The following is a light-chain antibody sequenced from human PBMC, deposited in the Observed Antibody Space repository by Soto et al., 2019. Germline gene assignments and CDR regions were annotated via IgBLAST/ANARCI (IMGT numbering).Light chain of an antibody. CDR3: QKYESDPFT. J-gene: IGKJ3*01. CDR2: AAS. V-gene: IGKV1-27*01. CDR1: QGISNY. Sequence: DIQMTQSPSSLSASVGDRVTITCRASQGISNYLAWYQQKPGKVPNLLIYAASTLHSGVPSRYSGSGSGTEFTLIISSVQPEDVSTYYCQKYESDPFTFGPGTKVEIK.